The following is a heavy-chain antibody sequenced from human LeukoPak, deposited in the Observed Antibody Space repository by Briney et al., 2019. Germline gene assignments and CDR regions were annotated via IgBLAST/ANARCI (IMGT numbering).Heavy chain of an antibody. CDR1: GYTFTAYY. J-gene: IGHJ6*03. Sequence: GASVKVSCKASGYTFTAYYMHWVRQAPGQGLERMGRINPNSGGTNYAQKFQGRVTMTRDTSISTAYMELSRLRSDDTAVYYCARGGPYGDYAYYYYPDVWGKGTTVTVSS. CDR3: ARGGPYGDYAYYYYPDV. D-gene: IGHD4-17*01. CDR2: INPNSGGT. V-gene: IGHV1-2*06.